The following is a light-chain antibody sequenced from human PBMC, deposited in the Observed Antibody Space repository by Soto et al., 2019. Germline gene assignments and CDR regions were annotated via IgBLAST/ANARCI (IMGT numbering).Light chain of an antibody. CDR3: QQTYSFPWT. CDR2: TAS. V-gene: IGKV1-39*01. J-gene: IGKJ1*01. Sequence: DIQMTQSPSSLSASVGDRVTFSCRASQGISDYVSWFQQKPGEAPTLLIHTASTLQSGVPLRFGGEGSRTHFSLTISGLQPEDSATYYCQQTYSFPWTFGQGTRVDIK. CDR1: QGISDY.